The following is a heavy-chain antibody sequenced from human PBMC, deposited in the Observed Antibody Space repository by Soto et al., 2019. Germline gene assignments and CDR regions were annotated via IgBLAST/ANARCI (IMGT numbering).Heavy chain of an antibody. Sequence: QITLKESGPTLVKHTQTLTLTCSLSGFSLSTRVVGVGWIRQPPGKALEWLALSFWDDDKWYSPSLRSRLTITEDTSKNQVVLTMNNMYPVDTATSFCEHRSRGYAYYFDQWCQGTMVTLSS. V-gene: IGHV2-5*02. CDR2: SFWDDDK. J-gene: IGHJ4*02. CDR3: EHRSRGYAYYFDQ. D-gene: IGHD5-12*01. CDR1: GFSLSTRVVG.